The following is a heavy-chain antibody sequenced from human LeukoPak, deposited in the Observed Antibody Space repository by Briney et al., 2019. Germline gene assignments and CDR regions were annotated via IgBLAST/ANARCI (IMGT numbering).Heavy chain of an antibody. CDR2: IYSGGST. V-gene: IGHV3-53*01. CDR1: GFTVSSNY. J-gene: IGHJ5*02. CDR3: ARTAIAAAAFYNWFDP. D-gene: IGHD6-13*01. Sequence: GGSLRLSCAASGFTVSSNYMSWVRQAPGKGLEWVSVIYSGGSTYYADSVKGRFTISRDNAKNSLYLQMNSLRAEDTAVYYCARTAIAAAAFYNWFDPWGQGTLVTVSS.